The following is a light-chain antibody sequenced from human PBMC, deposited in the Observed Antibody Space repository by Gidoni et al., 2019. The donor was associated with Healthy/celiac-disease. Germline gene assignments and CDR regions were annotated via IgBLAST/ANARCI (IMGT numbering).Light chain of an antibody. CDR1: QSVSSSY. J-gene: IGKJ1*01. V-gene: IGKV3-20*01. CDR3: QQYGSSHLWT. Sequence: EIVLTQSPGTLSLSPGERATLSCRASQSVSSSYLAWYQQKPGQAPRLLIYGASSRATGIPDRFRGSGSGTDFTLTISRLEPEDFAVYYCQQYGSSHLWTFGQGTKVEIK. CDR2: GAS.